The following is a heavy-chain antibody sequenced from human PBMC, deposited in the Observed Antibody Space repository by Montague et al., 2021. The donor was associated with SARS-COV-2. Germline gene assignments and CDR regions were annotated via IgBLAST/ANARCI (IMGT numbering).Heavy chain of an antibody. CDR1: GGSISRYP. J-gene: IGHJ3*02. CDR3: ARVGRGSSWYEVAFDI. CDR2: IYNSGST. Sequence: SETLSLTCTVSGGSISRYPWTWIRQPPGKGLEWVGYIYNSGSTNYNPSLTSRVTISVGTSKNQFSLKLSSVAAADTAVYYCARVGRGSSWYEVAFDIWGQGTMVTVSS. V-gene: IGHV4-59*01. D-gene: IGHD6-13*01.